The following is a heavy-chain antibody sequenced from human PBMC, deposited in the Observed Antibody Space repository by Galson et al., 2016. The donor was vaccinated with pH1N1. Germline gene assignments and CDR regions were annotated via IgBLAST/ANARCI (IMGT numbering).Heavy chain of an antibody. D-gene: IGHD5-12*01. CDR1: GFTFTSYA. V-gene: IGHV3-30*04. CDR3: ARDSEYSGHEGFH. Sequence: SLRLSCAASGFTFTSYAMHWVRQALGKGLEWVAVILYDGTNEYYADSVKGRFTISRDKTQSTVYLQMNSLRTEDTAVYYCARDSEYSGHEGFHWAQGTLVIVSS. J-gene: IGHJ4*02. CDR2: ILYDGTNE.